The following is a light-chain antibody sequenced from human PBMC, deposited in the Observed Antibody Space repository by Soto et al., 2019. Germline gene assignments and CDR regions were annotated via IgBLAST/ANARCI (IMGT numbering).Light chain of an antibody. CDR2: DAS. Sequence: EIVLTQSPATLSLSPGERATLSCRASQSVSSYLAWYQQKPGQAPRLLIYDASNRATGIPARFSGSRSGTDFTLTISSLEPEDFAVYYCQQRSNWPSTWTFGQGTKVDIK. V-gene: IGKV3-11*01. CDR3: QQRSNWPSTWT. J-gene: IGKJ1*01. CDR1: QSVSSY.